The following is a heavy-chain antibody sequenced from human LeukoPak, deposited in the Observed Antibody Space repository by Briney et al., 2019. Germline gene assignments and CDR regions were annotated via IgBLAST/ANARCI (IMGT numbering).Heavy chain of an antibody. CDR1: GGTFSSYA. J-gene: IGHJ5*02. V-gene: IGHV1-69*06. CDR3: ASDYLDNWFDP. CDR2: IIPIFGTA. Sequence: ASVKASCKASGGTFSSYAISWVRQAPGQGLEWMGGIIPIFGTANYAQKFQGRVTITADKSTSTAYMELSSLRSEDTAVYYCASDYLDNWFDPWGQGTLVTVSS.